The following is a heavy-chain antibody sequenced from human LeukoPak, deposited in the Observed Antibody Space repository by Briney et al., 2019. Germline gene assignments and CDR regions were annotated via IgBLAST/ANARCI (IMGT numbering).Heavy chain of an antibody. Sequence: SETLSLTCTVSGGSISSYYWSWIRQPPGKGLEWIGYTYYSGSTNYNPSLKSRVTISVDTSKSQFSLKLSSVTAADTAVYYCARHSSDYDFWSGYPYYFDYWGQGTLVTVSS. D-gene: IGHD3-3*01. CDR2: TYYSGST. V-gene: IGHV4-59*08. CDR1: GGSISSYY. CDR3: ARHSSDYDFWSGYPYYFDY. J-gene: IGHJ4*02.